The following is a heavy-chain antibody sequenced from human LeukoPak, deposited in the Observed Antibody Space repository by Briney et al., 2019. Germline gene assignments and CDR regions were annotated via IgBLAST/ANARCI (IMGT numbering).Heavy chain of an antibody. CDR1: GGSISSYY. V-gene: IGHV4-59*12. D-gene: IGHD2-8*01. CDR2: IYYSRSP. J-gene: IGHJ4*02. CDR3: SRENGAFSPFGF. Sequence: SETLSLTCTVSGGSISSYYWIWIRQPPGKGLEWIGYIYYSRSPNYNPSLKSRVTMSLDKPKNQLSLNLSSVTAADTAVYYCSRENGAFSPFGFWGQGTLVTVPS.